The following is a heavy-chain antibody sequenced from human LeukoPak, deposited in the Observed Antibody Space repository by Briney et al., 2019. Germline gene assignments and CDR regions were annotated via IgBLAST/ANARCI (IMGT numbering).Heavy chain of an antibody. V-gene: IGHV1-18*01. Sequence: ASVKVSCKASGYTFTSYGISGVRQAPGQGLEWMGWISAYNGNANYAQKLQGRVTMTTDTSTSTAYMELRSLRSDDTAVYYCARVVGATLKDSFDYWGQGTLVTVSS. CDR3: ARVVGATLKDSFDY. CDR1: GYTFTSYG. CDR2: ISAYNGNA. D-gene: IGHD1-26*01. J-gene: IGHJ4*02.